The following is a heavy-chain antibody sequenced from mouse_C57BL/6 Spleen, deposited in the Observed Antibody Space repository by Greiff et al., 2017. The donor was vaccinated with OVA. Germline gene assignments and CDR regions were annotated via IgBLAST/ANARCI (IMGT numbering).Heavy chain of an antibody. CDR1: GYTFTSYW. CDR3: ARCLYSFYAMDY. J-gene: IGHJ4*01. D-gene: IGHD2-12*01. Sequence: QVQLKQPGTELVKPGASVKLSCKASGYTFTSYWMHWVKQRPGQGLEWIGNINPSNGGTNYNEKFKSKATLTVDKSSSTAYMQLSSLTSEDSAVYYCARCLYSFYAMDYWGQGTSVTVSS. V-gene: IGHV1-53*01. CDR2: INPSNGGT.